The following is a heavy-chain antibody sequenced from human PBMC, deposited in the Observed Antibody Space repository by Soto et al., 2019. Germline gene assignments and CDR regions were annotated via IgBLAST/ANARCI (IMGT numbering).Heavy chain of an antibody. Sequence: PSETLSLTCAVSGYSIRSGYFWGWIRQPPGKGLEWIGSMYHSGITYYKLSLKSRVTISVDTSKNQLSLKLSSATAADTAVYYCARSMYSSSAQLYYGMDGWGQGTTVTVSS. CDR1: GYSIRSGYF. V-gene: IGHV4-38-2*01. CDR3: ARSMYSSSAQLYYGMDG. J-gene: IGHJ6*02. CDR2: MYHSGIT. D-gene: IGHD6-6*01.